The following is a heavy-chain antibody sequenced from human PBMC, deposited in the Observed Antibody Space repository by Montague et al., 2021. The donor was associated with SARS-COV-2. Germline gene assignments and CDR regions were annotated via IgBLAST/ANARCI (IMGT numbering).Heavy chain of an antibody. Sequence: TLSLTRTVSGGSISRGYYYWSWIRLPAGKGLEWIGRIYRSGSPNYNPPLESRVVLSVDTSRNQFSMKMTSVTAADTAMYYCARGVDTGVVTVTGGFDSWGQGTLVIVSS. CDR2: IYRSGSP. CDR3: ARGVDTGVVTVTGGFDS. V-gene: IGHV4-61*02. CDR1: GGSISRGYYY. J-gene: IGHJ4*02. D-gene: IGHD5-18*01.